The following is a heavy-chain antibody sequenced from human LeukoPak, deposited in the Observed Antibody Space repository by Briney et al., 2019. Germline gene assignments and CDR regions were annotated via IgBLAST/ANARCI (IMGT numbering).Heavy chain of an antibody. V-gene: IGHV4-59*01. CDR3: ARGRDIVLMVYAPGSWFVP. J-gene: IGHJ5*02. D-gene: IGHD2-8*01. CDR1: GGSISSYY. CDR2: INYSGST. Sequence: PSETLSLTCSVSGGSISSYYWSWIRQPPGKGLEWIGYINYSGSTNYNPSLKSRVTISVDTSKNQFSLKLSSVTAADTAVYYCARGRDIVLMVYAPGSWFVPWGQGTLVTVSS.